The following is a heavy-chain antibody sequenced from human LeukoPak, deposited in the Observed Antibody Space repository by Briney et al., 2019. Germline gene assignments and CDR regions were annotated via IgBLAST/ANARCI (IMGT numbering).Heavy chain of an antibody. Sequence: SETLSLTCAVYGGTFSGYYWNWIRQPPGKGLEWIGEINHSGSTNYNPSLKSRVTISVDTSKNQFSLKLSSVTAADTAVYYCARIPIAAAGLFDYWGQGTLVTVSS. V-gene: IGHV4-34*01. CDR1: GGTFSGYY. CDR2: INHSGST. CDR3: ARIPIAAAGLFDY. J-gene: IGHJ4*02. D-gene: IGHD6-13*01.